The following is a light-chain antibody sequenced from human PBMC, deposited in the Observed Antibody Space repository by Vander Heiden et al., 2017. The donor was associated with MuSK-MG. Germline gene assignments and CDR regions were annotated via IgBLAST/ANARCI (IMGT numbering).Light chain of an antibody. V-gene: IGLV2-11*01. J-gene: IGLJ2*01. CDR2: DVS. CDR1: SSDVGAHNF. Sequence: QSALTQPRSVSGSPGQSVAIPCTGTSSDVGAHNFVSWYQQHPGKAPKLMVYDVSKRPSGIPDRFSGSKSGNTASLTISGLQAEDEADYYCCSYADTYTLIFGGGTKVTVL. CDR3: CSYADTYTLI.